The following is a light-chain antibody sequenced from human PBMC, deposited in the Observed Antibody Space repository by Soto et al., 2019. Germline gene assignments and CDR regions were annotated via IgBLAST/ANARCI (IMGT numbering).Light chain of an antibody. CDR2: GAS. CDR3: HQYGTSPQT. CDR1: QSVSSSY. Sequence: EVVLTQSPGTVSLSPGERATLPCRASQSVSSSYLAWYQHKRGQAPRLLMYGASSRATGVPDRFSGWGSGTDFTLTIIRLEPEDFAVYYCHQYGTSPQTFGQGTKVDIK. J-gene: IGKJ1*01. V-gene: IGKV3-20*01.